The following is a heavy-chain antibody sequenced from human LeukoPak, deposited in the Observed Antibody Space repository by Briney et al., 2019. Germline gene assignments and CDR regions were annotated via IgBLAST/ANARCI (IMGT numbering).Heavy chain of an antibody. V-gene: IGHV3-30-3*01. J-gene: IGHJ4*02. CDR1: GFTFSSYA. Sequence: GRSLRLSCAASGFTFSSYAMHWVRQAPGKGLEWVAVISYDGSNKYYADSVKGRFTISRDNSKNTLYLQMNSLRAEDTAVYYCAREVDYYGSGSYFPGFDYWGQGTLVTVSS. D-gene: IGHD3-10*01. CDR3: AREVDYYGSGSYFPGFDY. CDR2: ISYDGSNK.